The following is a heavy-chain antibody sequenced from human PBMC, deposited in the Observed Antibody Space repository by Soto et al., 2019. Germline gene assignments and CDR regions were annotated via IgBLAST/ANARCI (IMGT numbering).Heavy chain of an antibody. D-gene: IGHD6-19*01. J-gene: IGHJ4*02. Sequence: EVQLLESGGGLAQPGGSLRLSCVASGFTFSSYTMTWVSQAPGKGLEWVSAISRGGDNTPYADFAKGRFIISRDNSKNALYLQMNSLRDDDTAVYFCARKEGNAWYPGDYWGQGTLVTVSS. CDR1: GFTFSSYT. CDR2: ISRGGDNT. V-gene: IGHV3-23*01. CDR3: ARKEGNAWYPGDY.